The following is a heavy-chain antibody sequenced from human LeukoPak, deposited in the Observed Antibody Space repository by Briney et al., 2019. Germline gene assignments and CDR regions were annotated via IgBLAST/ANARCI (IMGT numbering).Heavy chain of an antibody. Sequence: GASVKVSCKASGYTFTGYYMHWVRQAPGQGLEWMGWINSNSGGSNYAQKFQGRVTMTRDTSISTAYMELSRLRSDDTAVYYCATAEKGPYCGGDCYHWGQGTLVTVSS. CDR3: ATAEKGPYCGGDCYH. D-gene: IGHD2-21*01. V-gene: IGHV1-2*02. CDR2: INSNSGGS. J-gene: IGHJ4*02. CDR1: GYTFTGYY.